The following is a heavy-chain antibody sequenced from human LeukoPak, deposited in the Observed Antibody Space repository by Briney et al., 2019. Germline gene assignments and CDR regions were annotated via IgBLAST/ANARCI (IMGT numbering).Heavy chain of an antibody. CDR2: IYYSGST. V-gene: IGHV4-31*03. CDR1: GVSITSGGYY. D-gene: IGHD3-3*01. Sequence: SETLSLTCTVSGVSITSGGYYYCSWIRQHPGKGLEWIGYIYYSGSTYYNPSLKSRVTTSVDTSKNQFSLKLSSVTAADTAVYYCARHPPRDGYDFWSGYYGGNWFDPWGQGTLVTVSS. J-gene: IGHJ5*02. CDR3: ARHPPRDGYDFWSGYYGGNWFDP.